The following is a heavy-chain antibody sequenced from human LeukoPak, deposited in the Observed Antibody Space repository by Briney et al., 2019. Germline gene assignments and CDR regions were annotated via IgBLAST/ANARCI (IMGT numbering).Heavy chain of an antibody. D-gene: IGHD3-22*01. V-gene: IGHV3-20*04. Sequence: GGSLRLSCAASGFTFDHYAMNWVRQVPGKGLEWISGITLDGGRTIYADSVKGRFTISRDNAKNRMYLQMNNLRGEDTAFYYCARDRWLFWDFDYWGPGTLVTVSS. CDR3: ARDRWLFWDFDY. J-gene: IGHJ4*02. CDR2: ITLDGGRT. CDR1: GFTFDHYA.